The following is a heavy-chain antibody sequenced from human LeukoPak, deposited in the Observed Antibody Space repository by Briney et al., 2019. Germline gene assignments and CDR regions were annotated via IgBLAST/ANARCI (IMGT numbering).Heavy chain of an antibody. V-gene: IGHV1-46*01. CDR1: SYTFTRYG. CDR2: ISPSGGST. CDR3: ARDNDSRDPPHFDY. Sequence: ASVKVSCKASSYTFTRYGISWVRQAPGQGPEWMGVISPSGGSTTYAQKFQGRVTLTRDVSTSTDYLELSSLRSEDTAVYYCARDNDSRDPPHFDYWGQGTLVTVSS. D-gene: IGHD3-16*01. J-gene: IGHJ4*02.